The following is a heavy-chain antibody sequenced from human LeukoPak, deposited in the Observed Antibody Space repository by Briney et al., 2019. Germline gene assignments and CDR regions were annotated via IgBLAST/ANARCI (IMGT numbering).Heavy chain of an antibody. Sequence: ASVKVSCKASGYTFTSYGISWVRQAPGQGLEWMGWISAYNGNTNYAQKLQGRVTMTTDTSTSTAYMELRSLRSDDTAVYCCARVTQDYDILTGYYPAPPDYWGQGTLVTVSS. J-gene: IGHJ4*02. V-gene: IGHV1-18*01. CDR3: ARVTQDYDILTGYYPAPPDY. D-gene: IGHD3-9*01. CDR2: ISAYNGNT. CDR1: GYTFTSYG.